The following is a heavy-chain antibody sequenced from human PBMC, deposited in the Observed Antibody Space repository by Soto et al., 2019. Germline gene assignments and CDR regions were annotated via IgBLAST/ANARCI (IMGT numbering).Heavy chain of an antibody. D-gene: IGHD3-9*01. V-gene: IGHV4-31*03. Sequence: QVQLQESGPGLVKPSQTLSLTCTVSGDSISSGGYYWSWVRQHPGTGLEWIGYVYYSGTTYYNPSLKSRVTISVDTSKNQFSLKLSSVTAADTAVYYCARVGFSGYGRYYFDYWGQGTLVTVSS. CDR1: GDSISSGGYY. CDR2: VYYSGTT. J-gene: IGHJ4*02. CDR3: ARVGFSGYGRYYFDY.